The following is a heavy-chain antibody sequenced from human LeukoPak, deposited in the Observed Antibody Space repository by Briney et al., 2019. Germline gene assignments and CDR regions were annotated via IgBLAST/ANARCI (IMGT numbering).Heavy chain of an antibody. CDR3: ARIRRGWSQNWDY. CDR2: IKQDGSEK. CDR1: GYTCSSYW. V-gene: IGHV3-7*01. Sequence: GGSLRLSCAASGYTCSSYWMSWVRQAPGKGLEWVANIKQDGSEKYYVDSVKGRFTISRDNAKNSLYLQMNSLRAEDTAVYYCARIRRGWSQNWDYWGQGTLVTVSS. D-gene: IGHD6-19*01. J-gene: IGHJ4*02.